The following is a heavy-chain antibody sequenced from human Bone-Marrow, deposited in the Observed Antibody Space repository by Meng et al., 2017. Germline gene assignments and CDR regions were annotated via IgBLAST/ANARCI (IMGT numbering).Heavy chain of an antibody. Sequence: QVQLHESGPGLVKPSQTLSLTFTVSGGSISSGGYYWSWIRQHPGKGLEWIGYIYYSGSTYYNPSLKSRVTISVDTSMNQFSLKMTSVTAADTAVYYCARDRSGYSLFDYWGQGTLVTVSS. V-gene: IGHV4-31*03. D-gene: IGHD5-18*01. CDR1: GGSISSGGYY. CDR3: ARDRSGYSLFDY. CDR2: IYYSGST. J-gene: IGHJ4*02.